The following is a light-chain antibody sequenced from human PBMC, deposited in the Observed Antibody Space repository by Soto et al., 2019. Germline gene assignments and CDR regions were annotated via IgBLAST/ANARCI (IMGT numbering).Light chain of an antibody. V-gene: IGLV2-14*01. CDR3: SSYTSSTTYV. J-gene: IGLJ1*01. Sequence: QSALTQPASVSGSPGQSIAISCTGTTSDVGAYNYVSWYQQHPGKAPKLMIYQVSNRPSGVSNRFSGSKSGNTASLTISGLQAEDEADYYCSSYTSSTTYVFGTETKVTVL. CDR2: QVS. CDR1: TSDVGAYNY.